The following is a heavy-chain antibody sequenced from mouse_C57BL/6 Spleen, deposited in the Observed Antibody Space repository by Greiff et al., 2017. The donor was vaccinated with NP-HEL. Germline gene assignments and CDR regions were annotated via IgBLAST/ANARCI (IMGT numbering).Heavy chain of an antibody. Sequence: EVQLQQSGPELVKPGASVKISCKASGYSFTGYYMNWVKQSPEKSLEWIGEINPSTGGTTYNQKFKAKATLTVDKSSSTAYMQLKSLTSEDSAVYYCARGDYGYFDVWGTGTTVTVSS. V-gene: IGHV1-42*01. CDR1: GYSFTGYY. CDR3: ARGDYGYFDV. CDR2: INPSTGGT. J-gene: IGHJ1*03.